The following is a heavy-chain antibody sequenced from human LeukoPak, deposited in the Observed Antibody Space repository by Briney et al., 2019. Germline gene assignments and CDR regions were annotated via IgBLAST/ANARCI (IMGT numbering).Heavy chain of an antibody. CDR2: MNPNSGNT. D-gene: IGHD6-13*01. CDR3: ARGQYSSSWSFDY. CDR1: GGTFSSYD. V-gene: IGHV1-8*02. Sequence: ASVKVSCKASGGTFSSYDINWVRQATGQGLEWMGWMNPNSGNTGYAQKFQGRVTMTRNTSISTAYMELSSLRSEDTAVYYCARGQYSSSWSFDYWGQGTLVTVSS. J-gene: IGHJ4*02.